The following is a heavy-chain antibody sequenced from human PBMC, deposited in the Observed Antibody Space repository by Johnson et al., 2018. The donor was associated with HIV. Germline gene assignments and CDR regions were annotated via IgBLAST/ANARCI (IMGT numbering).Heavy chain of an antibody. D-gene: IGHD3/OR15-3a*01. J-gene: IGHJ3*01. CDR3: AKESLADFWTTHYTGDAFNL. Sequence: QVQLVESGGGVVQPGRSLRLSCAASGFTFSSYAMHWVRQAPGKGLDWVAVLSYHGGKAYYADSVKGRFTISRDNSKNALYLQMNSLRADDTAVYYCAKESLADFWTTHYTGDAFNLWGQGTIVTVSS. CDR2: LSYHGGKA. V-gene: IGHV3-30*18. CDR1: GFTFSSYA.